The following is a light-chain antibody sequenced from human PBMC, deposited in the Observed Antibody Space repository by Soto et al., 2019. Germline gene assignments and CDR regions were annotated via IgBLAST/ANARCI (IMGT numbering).Light chain of an antibody. V-gene: IGKV3-20*01. Sequence: EIVLTQSPGTLSVSPGEGVTLSCRASQGVHNNFLAWYQQRPGQAPRLLIYRASGRATGIPDRFSGSGSGTDFTLTISRVVPEDFAVYYCQQYGNSPISFGQGTRLEIK. J-gene: IGKJ5*01. CDR2: RAS. CDR1: QGVHNNF. CDR3: QQYGNSPIS.